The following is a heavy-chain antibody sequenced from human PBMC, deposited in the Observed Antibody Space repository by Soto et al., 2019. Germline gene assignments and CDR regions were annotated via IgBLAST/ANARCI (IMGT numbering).Heavy chain of an antibody. V-gene: IGHV3-23*01. D-gene: IGHD3-3*01. J-gene: IGHJ4*02. CDR1: GFSFGSYA. CDR2: INNSGDT. CDR3: AKALWPSSGYFWSGYSLFDF. Sequence: EVQLLESGGGLVQPGGSLRLSCAVSGFSFGSYAMSWVRQSPGRGLERVSIINNSGDTYYADSVKGRFTISRDNSKNMLYVQMNSLRAEDTAVYYCAKALWPSSGYFWSGYSLFDFWGQGTLVTVSS.